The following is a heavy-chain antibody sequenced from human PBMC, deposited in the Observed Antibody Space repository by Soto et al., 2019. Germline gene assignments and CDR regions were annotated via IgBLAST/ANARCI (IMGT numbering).Heavy chain of an antibody. D-gene: IGHD1-26*01. J-gene: IGHJ5*02. CDR3: ARGSIGRGSYSPNWFDP. CDR1: GGSISSGGYY. V-gene: IGHV4-31*03. Sequence: SETLSLTCTVSGGSISSGGYYWSWIRQHPGKGLEWIGYIYYSGSTYYNPSLKSRVTISVDTSKNQFSLKLSSVTAADTAVYYCARGSIGRGSYSPNWFDPWGQGTLVTVSS. CDR2: IYYSGST.